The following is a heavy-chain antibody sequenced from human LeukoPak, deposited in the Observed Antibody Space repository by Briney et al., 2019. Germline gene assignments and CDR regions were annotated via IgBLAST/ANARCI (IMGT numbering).Heavy chain of an antibody. CDR1: GYTFTSYD. Sequence: PMASVKVSCKASGYTFTSYDINWVRQATGQGLEWMGWMNPNSGNTGYAQKFQGRVTMTRNTSISTAYMELSSLRSEDTAVYYCAREIYSNYPDLTPTQRVYYYYGMDVWGQGTTVTVSS. CDR2: MNPNSGNT. V-gene: IGHV1-8*01. J-gene: IGHJ6*02. CDR3: AREIYSNYPDLTPTQRVYYYYGMDV. D-gene: IGHD4-11*01.